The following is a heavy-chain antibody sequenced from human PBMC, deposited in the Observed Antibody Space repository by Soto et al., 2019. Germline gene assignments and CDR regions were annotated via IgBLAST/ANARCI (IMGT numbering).Heavy chain of an antibody. Sequence: GGSLSLSCSASGFTFSSYGMHWVRQAPGKGLEWVAVIWYDGSNKYYADSVKGRFTISRDNSKNTLYLQMNSLRAEDTAVYYCAREKELRYFDWSPPIDYWGQGTLVAVSS. CDR2: IWYDGSNK. CDR3: AREKELRYFDWSPPIDY. D-gene: IGHD3-9*01. CDR1: GFTFSSYG. J-gene: IGHJ4*02. V-gene: IGHV3-33*01.